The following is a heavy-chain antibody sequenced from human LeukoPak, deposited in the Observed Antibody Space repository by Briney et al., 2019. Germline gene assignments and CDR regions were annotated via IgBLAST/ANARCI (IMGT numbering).Heavy chain of an antibody. CDR3: ASMARMYQLLAHPYFDY. D-gene: IGHD2-2*01. Sequence: SVKVSCKASGGTFSSYAISWVRQAPGQGLEWMGGIIPIFGTANYAQKFQGRVTITADESTSTAYMELSSLRSEDTAVYYCASMARMYQLLAHPYFDYWGQGTLVTVSS. V-gene: IGHV1-69*13. CDR2: IIPIFGTA. CDR1: GGTFSSYA. J-gene: IGHJ4*02.